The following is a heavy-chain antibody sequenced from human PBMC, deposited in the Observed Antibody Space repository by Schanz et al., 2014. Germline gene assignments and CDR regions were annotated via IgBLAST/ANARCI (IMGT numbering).Heavy chain of an antibody. CDR1: GYTFTSYG. CDR2: ISAYNGNT. Sequence: QVQVVQSGAEVKKPGASVKVSCKASGYTFTSYGINWVRQAPGQGLEWMGWISAYNGNTNYAQKLQGRVTMTTDTSTSTVYMEVSSLRSEDTDVYYCARDGVDAAAGGNYWGQGTLVTVSS. J-gene: IGHJ4*02. CDR3: ARDGVDAAAGGNY. D-gene: IGHD6-13*01. V-gene: IGHV1-18*01.